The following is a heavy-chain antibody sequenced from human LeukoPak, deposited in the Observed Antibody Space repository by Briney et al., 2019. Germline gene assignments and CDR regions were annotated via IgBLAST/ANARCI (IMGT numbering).Heavy chain of an antibody. CDR1: GYTFVSYG. J-gene: IGHJ4*02. CDR2: ISGYSGNT. D-gene: IGHD4-23*01. V-gene: IGHV1-18*01. Sequence: ASVKVSCKASGYTFVSYGISWVRRAPGQGLEWMGWISGYSGNTKYPQKLQGRVTMTTDTSTSTAYMELRSLRSDDTAVDYCARDALTVAVIDYWGQGTLVTVSS. CDR3: ARDALTVAVIDY.